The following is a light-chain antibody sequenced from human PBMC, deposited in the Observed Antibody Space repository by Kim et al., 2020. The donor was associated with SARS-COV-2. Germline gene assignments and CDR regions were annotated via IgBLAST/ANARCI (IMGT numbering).Light chain of an antibody. V-gene: IGKV4-1*01. Sequence: DIVMTQSPDSQAVSLGERATINCKSSQSLLYRSNNKNYLAWYQQKPGQPPKLLIYWASTRESGVPDRFSGSGSETNFTLTVSSLQAEDVAVYYCQQYYSPPITFGQGTRLEIK. CDR1: QSLLYRSNNKNY. CDR2: WAS. J-gene: IGKJ5*01. CDR3: QQYYSPPIT.